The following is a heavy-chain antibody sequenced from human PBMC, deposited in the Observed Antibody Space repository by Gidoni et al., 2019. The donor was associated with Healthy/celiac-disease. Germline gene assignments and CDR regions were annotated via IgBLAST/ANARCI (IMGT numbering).Heavy chain of an antibody. V-gene: IGHV3-30*18. D-gene: IGHD3-22*01. J-gene: IGHJ5*02. CDR3: AKGAYYYDSSGYGGWFDP. CDR1: GFTFSSYG. Sequence: QVQLVESGGGVVQPGRSLRLSCAASGFTFSSYGMPWVRQAPGKGLEWVAVISYDGSNKYYADSVKGRFTISRDNSKNTLYLQMNSLRAEDTAVYYCAKGAYYYDSSGYGGWFDPWGQGTLVTVSS. CDR2: ISYDGSNK.